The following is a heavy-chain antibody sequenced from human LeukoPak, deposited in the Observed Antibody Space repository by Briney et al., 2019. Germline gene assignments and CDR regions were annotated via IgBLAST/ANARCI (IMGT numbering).Heavy chain of an antibody. CDR1: GVSISSYY. CDR2: IYYSGST. V-gene: IGHV4-59*01. D-gene: IGHD5-18*01. Sequence: SETLSLTCTVSGVSISSYYWSWIRQPPGKGLEWIGYIYYSGSTNYNPSLKSRVTISVDTSKNQFSLKLSSVTAADTAVHYCARKLGGYSYVRSWYFDLWGRGTLVTVSS. CDR3: ARKLGGYSYVRSWYFDL. J-gene: IGHJ2*01.